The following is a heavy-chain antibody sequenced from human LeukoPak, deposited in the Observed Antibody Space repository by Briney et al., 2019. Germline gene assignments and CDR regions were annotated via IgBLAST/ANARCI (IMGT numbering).Heavy chain of an antibody. CDR2: ICSSSSSI. J-gene: IGHJ4*02. D-gene: IGHD3-10*01. CDR3: ARDVYYGSGSPRLDY. CDR1: GFIFSSYS. V-gene: IGHV3-48*01. Sequence: QPGGSLRLSCAASGFIFSSYSMNWVRQAPGKGLEWASYICSSSSSIYYADSVKGRFTISRDNAKNSLYLQMNSLRAEDTAVYYCARDVYYGSGSPRLDYWGQGTLVTVSS.